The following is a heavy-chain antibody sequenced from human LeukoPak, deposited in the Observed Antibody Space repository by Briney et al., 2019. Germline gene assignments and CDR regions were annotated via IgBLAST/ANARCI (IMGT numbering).Heavy chain of an antibody. D-gene: IGHD3-3*01. CDR3: ARLREIPVFGVVTKSTSYFDY. CDR1: GFTVSSNY. J-gene: IGHJ4*02. CDR2: IKQDRSEK. Sequence: GGSLRLSCAASGFTVSSNYMSWVRQAPGKGLELVAYIKQDRSEKYYVDSVKGRFNISRDNAKNSLYLQMNSLRDEDTAVYYCARLREIPVFGVVTKSTSYFDYWGQGTLVTVSS. V-gene: IGHV3-7*01.